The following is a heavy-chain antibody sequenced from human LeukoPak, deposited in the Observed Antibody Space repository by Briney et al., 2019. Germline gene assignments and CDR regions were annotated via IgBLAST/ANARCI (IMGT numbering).Heavy chain of an antibody. J-gene: IGHJ2*01. D-gene: IGHD2-8*01. CDR1: GYTLTELS. CDR2: FDPEDGET. V-gene: IGHV1-24*01. Sequence: ASVKVSCKVSGYTLTELSMHWVRQAPGKGLEWMGGFDPEDGETIYAQKFQGGVTMTEDTSTDTAYMELSSLRSEDTAVYYCATDLASGDDYCTNGVCLGGTNWYFDLWGRGTLVTVSS. CDR3: ATDLASGDDYCTNGVCLGGTNWYFDL.